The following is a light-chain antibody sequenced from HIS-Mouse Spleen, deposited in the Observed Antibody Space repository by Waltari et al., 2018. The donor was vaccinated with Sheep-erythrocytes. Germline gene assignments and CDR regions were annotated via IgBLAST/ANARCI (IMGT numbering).Light chain of an antibody. Sequence: QSALTQPRSVSGSPGQSVPIPCPGTSSDVGGYNYFSWYQQHPGKSPKLMMYDVSKRPSGVPDRFSGSKSGNTASLTISGLQAEDEADYYCCSYAGSYNHVFATGTKVTVL. CDR2: DVS. J-gene: IGLJ1*01. CDR3: CSYAGSYNHV. CDR1: SSDVGGYNY. V-gene: IGLV2-11*01.